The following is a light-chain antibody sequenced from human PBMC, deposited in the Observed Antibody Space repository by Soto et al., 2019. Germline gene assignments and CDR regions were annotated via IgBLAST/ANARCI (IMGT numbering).Light chain of an antibody. CDR3: QQYNSFPLT. J-gene: IGKJ3*01. CDR2: KAS. Sequence: IRMTQSPSTLSASVGDRVTITCRASQFMSVWLAWYQQKPGTAPKLLIYKASSLESGVPTRFSGSGSGTEFTLTISSLQPDDSATYYCQQYNSFPLTFGPGTKVDIK. V-gene: IGKV1-5*03. CDR1: QFMSVW.